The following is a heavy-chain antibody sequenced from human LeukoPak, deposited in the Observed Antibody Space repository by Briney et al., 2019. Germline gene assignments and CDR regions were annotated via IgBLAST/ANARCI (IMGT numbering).Heavy chain of an antibody. D-gene: IGHD1-7*01. J-gene: IGHJ4*02. CDR3: ARAPKGRVELRSINIERKDYYLDY. CDR1: GGSISSYY. V-gene: IGHV4-59*01. Sequence: SETLSLTCTVSGGSISSYYWSWIRQPPGKGLEWLGYIYYSGSTNYNPSLKSRVTISVDTSKNQFSLKLSSVTAADTAVYYCARAPKGRVELRSINIERKDYYLDYWGQGTLVTVSS. CDR2: IYYSGST.